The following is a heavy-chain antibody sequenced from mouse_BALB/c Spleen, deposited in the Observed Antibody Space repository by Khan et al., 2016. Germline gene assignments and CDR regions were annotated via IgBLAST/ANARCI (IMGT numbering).Heavy chain of an antibody. CDR3: TRRTYFGSRRAMDY. J-gene: IGHJ4*01. Sequence: QVQLQQSGAELVRPGASVTLSCKASGYTFTDYEMHWVKQTPVHGLEWIGGIDPETGSTAYNQKFKGKATLTTDKSSSTIYVELRSLTSEDSAVYYCTRRTYFGSRRAMDYWGQGTSVTVSS. CDR2: IDPETGST. CDR1: GYTFTDYE. D-gene: IGHD1-1*01. V-gene: IGHV1-15*01.